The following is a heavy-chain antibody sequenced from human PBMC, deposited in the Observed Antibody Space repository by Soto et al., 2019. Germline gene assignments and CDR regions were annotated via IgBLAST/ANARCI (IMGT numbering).Heavy chain of an antibody. J-gene: IGHJ4*02. V-gene: IGHV3-30*18. CDR2: ISYDGSNK. CDR1: GFTFSSYG. Sequence: GGSLRLSCAASGFTFSSYGMHWVRQAPGKGLEWVAVISYDGSNKYYADSVKGRFTISRDNSKNTLYLQMNSLRAEDTAVYYCAKDGIAVAGTLIDYWGQGTLVTVSS. D-gene: IGHD6-19*01. CDR3: AKDGIAVAGTLIDY.